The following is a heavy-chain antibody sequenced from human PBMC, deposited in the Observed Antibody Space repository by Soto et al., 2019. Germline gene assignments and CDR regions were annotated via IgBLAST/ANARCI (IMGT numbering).Heavy chain of an antibody. CDR1: GERVSSNSAA. V-gene: IGHV6-1*01. D-gene: IGHD6-19*01. CDR3: AREVAEQWLVLGWFDP. CDR2: TYYRSKWYN. J-gene: IGHJ5*02. Sequence: PSQTLSLTCAISGERVSSNSAAWNWIKQSPSRGLEWLGRTYYRSKWYNDYAVSVKSRITINPDTSKNQFSLQLNSVTPEDTAVYYCAREVAEQWLVLGWFDPWGQGTLVTGSS.